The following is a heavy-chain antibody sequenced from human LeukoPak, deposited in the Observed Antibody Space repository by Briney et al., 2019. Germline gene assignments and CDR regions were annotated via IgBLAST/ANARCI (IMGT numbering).Heavy chain of an antibody. CDR3: APGYCSSTSCLHYFEY. J-gene: IGHJ4*02. CDR1: GFTFSTYS. V-gene: IGHV3-48*04. D-gene: IGHD2-2*01. CDR2: ISSSSNTI. Sequence: GGSLRLSCAASGFTFSTYSMNWVRQAPGKGLEWVSYISSSSNTIYYADSVKGRFTISRDNAKNSLSLQMNSLRAEDTAVYYCAPGYCSSTSCLHYFEYWGQGTLVTVSS.